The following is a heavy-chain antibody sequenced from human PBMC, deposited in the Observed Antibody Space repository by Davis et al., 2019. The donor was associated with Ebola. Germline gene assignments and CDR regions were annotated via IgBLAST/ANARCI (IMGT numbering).Heavy chain of an antibody. D-gene: IGHD5-24*01. V-gene: IGHV1-3*01. CDR2: INAGNGNT. CDR1: GYTFTSYA. CDR3: ASRDGYHMHYFDY. J-gene: IGHJ4*02. Sequence: AASVKVSCKASGYTFTSYAMHWVRQAPGQRLEWMGWINAGNGNTKYSQKFQGRVTITADKSTSTAYMELSSLRSEDTAVYYCASRDGYHMHYFDYWGQGTLVTVSS.